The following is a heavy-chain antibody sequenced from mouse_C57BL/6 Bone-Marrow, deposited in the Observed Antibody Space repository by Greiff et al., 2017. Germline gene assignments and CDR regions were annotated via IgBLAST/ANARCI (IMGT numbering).Heavy chain of an antibody. J-gene: IGHJ1*03. D-gene: IGHD2-5*01. Sequence: QVQLQQPGAELVKPGASVTMSCKASGYTFTGYWITWVKQRPGQGLEWIGDIYPGSGSTNYNEKFKGKATLTVDTSSSTAYMQLSSLTSEDSAVYYCARPYYSNYWYFDVWGTGTTVTVSS. CDR1: GYTFTGYW. V-gene: IGHV1-55*01. CDR3: ARPYYSNYWYFDV. CDR2: IYPGSGST.